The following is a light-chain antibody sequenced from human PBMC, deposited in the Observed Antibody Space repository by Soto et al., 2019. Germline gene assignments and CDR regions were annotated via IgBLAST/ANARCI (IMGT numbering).Light chain of an antibody. CDR1: QSVSSSY. V-gene: IGKV3-20*01. Sequence: VVMTQSPGTLSLSPGERATLSCRGSQSVSSSYLAWYQQKPGQAPRLLIYDASNRATGIPARFSGSGSGTDFTLTISSLEPEDFAVYYCQQYGSSPVTFGQGTKVDIK. CDR2: DAS. CDR3: QQYGSSPVT. J-gene: IGKJ1*01.